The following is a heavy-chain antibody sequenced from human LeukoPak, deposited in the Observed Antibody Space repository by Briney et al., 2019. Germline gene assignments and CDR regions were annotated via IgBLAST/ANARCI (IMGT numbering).Heavy chain of an antibody. J-gene: IGHJ4*02. Sequence: NGLEWMALIYPGDSSTMYNPTFQGQVTISADKSINTAYLQWSSLRASDTAMYYCARQFSVTWGQGTLVTVSS. CDR2: IYPGDSST. CDR3: ARQFSVT. V-gene: IGHV5-51*01.